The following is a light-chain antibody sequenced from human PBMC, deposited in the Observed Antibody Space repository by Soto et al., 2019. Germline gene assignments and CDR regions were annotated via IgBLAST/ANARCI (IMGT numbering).Light chain of an antibody. CDR2: EVS. Sequence: QSVLTQPASVSGSPGQSITISCTGSNSDIGAYVFVSRYQQHPGKAPKLIIYEVSNRPSGVSNRFSGSKSGYTASLAISGLQAEDESDYYCSAFTTNSTVIFGGGTKLTVL. V-gene: IGLV2-14*01. J-gene: IGLJ2*01. CDR1: NSDIGAYVF. CDR3: SAFTTNSTVI.